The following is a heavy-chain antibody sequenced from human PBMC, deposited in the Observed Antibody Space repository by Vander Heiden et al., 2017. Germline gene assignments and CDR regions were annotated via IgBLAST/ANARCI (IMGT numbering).Heavy chain of an antibody. D-gene: IGHD6-6*01. J-gene: IGHJ4*02. Sequence: EVQLVESGGGLVQPGRSLRLSCAGSGFNFDDYAMHWVRQTPGKGLEWVSSIRWNSGTIAYADSVKGRFTISRDNAKNSLYLQMNGLRAEDTALYYCAKDRGSSSVGQFDDGGQGTPVTVSS. CDR1: GFNFDDYA. V-gene: IGHV3-9*01. CDR2: IRWNSGTI. CDR3: AKDRGSSSVGQFDD.